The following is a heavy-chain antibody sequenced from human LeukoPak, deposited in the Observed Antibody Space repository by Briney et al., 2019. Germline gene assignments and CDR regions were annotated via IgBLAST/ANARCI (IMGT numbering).Heavy chain of an antibody. CDR1: GGSISSSNW. D-gene: IGHD2-2*01. Sequence: SGTLSLTCAVSGGSISSSNWWSWVRQPPGKGLEWIGEIYHSGSTNYNPSLKSRVTISVDKSKNQFSLKLSSVADADTAVYYCKSSPSSTLYYFDYWGQGTLVTVSS. CDR3: KSSPSSTLYYFDY. CDR2: IYHSGST. J-gene: IGHJ4*02. V-gene: IGHV4-4*02.